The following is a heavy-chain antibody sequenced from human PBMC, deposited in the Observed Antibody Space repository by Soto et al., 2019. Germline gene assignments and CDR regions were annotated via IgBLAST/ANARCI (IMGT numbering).Heavy chain of an antibody. CDR3: AKDRRFPDDVFDL. CDR2: ISDGSDYI. Sequence: GGSLRLSCVASGFTFTSYSMNWVRQAPGKGLEWASSISDGSDYIVYADSMKGRFTISRDNSRNMLYLQMNSLRAEDTAVYYCAKDRRFPDDVFDLWGQGTMVT. J-gene: IGHJ3*01. V-gene: IGHV3-21*04. CDR1: GFTFTSYS.